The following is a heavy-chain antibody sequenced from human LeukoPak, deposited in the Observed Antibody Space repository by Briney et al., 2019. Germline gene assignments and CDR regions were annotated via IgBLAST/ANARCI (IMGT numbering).Heavy chain of an antibody. CDR1: GYTFTSYY. CDR3: ARDSRVRGVTFDY. CDR2: INPSGGST. J-gene: IGHJ4*02. Sequence: GAAVKVSCKASGYTFTSYYMHWVRQAPGQGLEWVGIINPSGGSTSYAQKFQGRVTMTRDTSTSTAYMELSSLRSEDTAVYYCARDSRVRGVTFDYWGQGTLVTVSS. V-gene: IGHV1-46*01. D-gene: IGHD3-10*01.